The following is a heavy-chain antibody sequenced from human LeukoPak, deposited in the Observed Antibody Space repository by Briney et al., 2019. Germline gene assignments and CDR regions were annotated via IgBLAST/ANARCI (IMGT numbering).Heavy chain of an antibody. CDR2: FDYSGST. J-gene: IGHJ5*02. V-gene: IGHV4-39*01. Sequence: SETLSLTCTVSGVSITNDNYYWGWIRQPAGKGLEYIGSFDYSGSTFYNPSLKSRVTMAVDTSKSRFSLKLSSLTAADTAVYYCARLPKVPGELLSESWGQGTLVTVSS. CDR1: GVSITNDNYY. CDR3: ARLPKVPGELLSES. D-gene: IGHD3-10*01.